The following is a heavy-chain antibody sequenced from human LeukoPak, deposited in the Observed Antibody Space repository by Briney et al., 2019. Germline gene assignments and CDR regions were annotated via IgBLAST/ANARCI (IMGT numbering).Heavy chain of an antibody. D-gene: IGHD3-10*01. Sequence: PGGSLRLSCAASGFAFSRHGIHWVRQAPGKGREGVAFIPYDRSNKFYADSVKGRFTISRDNSKNKLYLQMNSLRAEDTPVYYCAEGVGGSAKYYYMDVWGKGTTVTVSS. CDR2: IPYDRSNK. V-gene: IGHV3-30*02. CDR1: GFAFSRHG. J-gene: IGHJ6*03. CDR3: AEGVGGSAKYYYMDV.